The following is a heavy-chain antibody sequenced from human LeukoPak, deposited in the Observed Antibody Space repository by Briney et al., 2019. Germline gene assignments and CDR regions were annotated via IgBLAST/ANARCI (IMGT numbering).Heavy chain of an antibody. CDR1: GVSISSYY. Sequence: SETLSLTCTVSGVSISSYYWSWIRQPPGKGLEWIGYIYYSGSTNHNPSLKSRVTISVDTSKNQFSLKLSSVTAADTAVYYCARGRAAYYDSSGYSLTPDAFDIWGQGTMVTVSS. CDR3: ARGRAAYYDSSGYSLTPDAFDI. D-gene: IGHD3-22*01. CDR2: IYYSGST. J-gene: IGHJ3*02. V-gene: IGHV4-59*01.